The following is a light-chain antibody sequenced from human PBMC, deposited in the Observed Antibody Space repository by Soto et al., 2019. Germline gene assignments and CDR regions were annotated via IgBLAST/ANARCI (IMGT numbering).Light chain of an antibody. V-gene: IGKV1-5*03. CDR1: QSIDTW. CDR2: KAS. CDR3: QQYNSYSWT. J-gene: IGKJ1*01. Sequence: DIQMTQSPATLAASVGDRVSITCRASQSIDTWLAWYQQKAGKAPKLLIYKASSLESGVPSRFSGSGSGTEFTLTISSLQPDDFATYYCQQYNSYSWTFGQGTKWIS.